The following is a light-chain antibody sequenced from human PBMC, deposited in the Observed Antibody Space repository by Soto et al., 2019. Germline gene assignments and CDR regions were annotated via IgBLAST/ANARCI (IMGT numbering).Light chain of an antibody. CDR1: QSAGSN. Sequence: DIVLTQSPATLPLSPVERATIFCRASQSAGSNLAWYQQKPGQAPRLLIYGASSRATGIPDRCSGSGSGTDFTLTISRLEPEDFAVYYCQQYGSSGTFGQGTKVDIK. V-gene: IGKV3-20*01. CDR3: QQYGSSGT. J-gene: IGKJ1*01. CDR2: GAS.